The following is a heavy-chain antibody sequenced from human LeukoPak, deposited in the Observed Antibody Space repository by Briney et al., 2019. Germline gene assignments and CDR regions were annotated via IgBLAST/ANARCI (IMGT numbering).Heavy chain of an antibody. CDR1: GGTFSSYA. CDR3: ARAPYYYDSSGYYVDY. Sequence: SVKVSCKASGGTFSSYAISWVRQAPGQGLEWMGRIIPILGIANYAQKFQGRVTITADKSTSTAYMGLSSLRSEDTAVYYSARAPYYYDSSGYYVDYWGQGTLVTVSS. J-gene: IGHJ4*02. CDR2: IIPILGIA. V-gene: IGHV1-69*04. D-gene: IGHD3-22*01.